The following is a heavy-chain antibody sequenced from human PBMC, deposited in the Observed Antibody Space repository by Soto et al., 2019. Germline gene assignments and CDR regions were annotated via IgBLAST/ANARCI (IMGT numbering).Heavy chain of an antibody. CDR2: IGAPGDT. CDR1: GFNFRNYD. CDR3: ARGLMGTISSFDY. Sequence: GWSLRLSCAASGFNFRNYDMYWVRQSTGKGLEWVSIIGAPGDTYYSDSVKGRFTISRENDENSLYLQMNSLRAGDTAVYYCARGLMGTISSFDYWGQGTVVTVSS. J-gene: IGHJ4*02. V-gene: IGHV3-13*04.